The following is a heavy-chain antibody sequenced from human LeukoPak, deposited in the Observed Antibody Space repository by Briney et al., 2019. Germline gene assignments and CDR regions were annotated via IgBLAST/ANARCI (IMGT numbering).Heavy chain of an antibody. CDR1: GYTFTSYD. D-gene: IGHD3-16*01. V-gene: IGHV1-8*03. CDR2: MNPNSGNT. CDR3: ARGVMWSYYYYYMDV. J-gene: IGHJ6*03. Sequence: ASVKVSCKASGYTFTSYDINWVRQATGQGLEWMGWMNPNSGNTGYAQKFQGRVTITRNTSISTAYMELSSLRSEDTAVYYCARGVMWSYYYYYMDVWGKGTTVNVSS.